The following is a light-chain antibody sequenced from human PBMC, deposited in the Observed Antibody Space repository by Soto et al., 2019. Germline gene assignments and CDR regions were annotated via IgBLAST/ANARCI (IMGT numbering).Light chain of an antibody. V-gene: IGKV3-20*01. J-gene: IGKJ5*01. Sequence: EIVLTQSPGTLSLSPGERATLSCRASQSVSSSYLAWYQQKPGQAPRLLIYGASSRATGIPDRFSGSGSGTDFSVTNSSMVPEDFAEYYCQQYGSSPPTTFGQGTRLEIK. CDR3: QQYGSSPPTT. CDR1: QSVSSSY. CDR2: GAS.